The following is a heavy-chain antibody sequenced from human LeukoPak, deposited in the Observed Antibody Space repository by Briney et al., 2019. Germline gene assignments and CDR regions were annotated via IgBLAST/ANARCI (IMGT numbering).Heavy chain of an antibody. CDR1: GFTFSSYW. CDR2: IKQDGSEK. Sequence: GGSLRLSCAASGFTFSSYWMSWVRQAPGKGLEWVANIKQDGSEKYYVDSVKGRFTISRDNAKNSLYLQMNSLRAEDTAVYYCARVRRYRSSWGYYFDYWGQGTLVTVSS. V-gene: IGHV3-7*01. J-gene: IGHJ4*02. CDR3: ARVRRYRSSWGYYFDY. D-gene: IGHD6-13*01.